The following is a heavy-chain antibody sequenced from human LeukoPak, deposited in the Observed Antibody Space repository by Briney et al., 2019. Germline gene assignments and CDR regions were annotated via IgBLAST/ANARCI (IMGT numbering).Heavy chain of an antibody. CDR3: VRDLVATIDHYYYGMDV. Sequence: SETLSLTCSVSGGSIRSYYWSWIRQPPGKGLEWIGYIYNSVRTNYNPSLKSRVTISVDTSRNQLSLKLSSGTAADTAVYFCVRDLVATIDHYYYGMDVWGQGTTVTVSS. V-gene: IGHV4-59*01. CDR1: GGSIRSYY. D-gene: IGHD5-12*01. J-gene: IGHJ6*02. CDR2: IYNSVRT.